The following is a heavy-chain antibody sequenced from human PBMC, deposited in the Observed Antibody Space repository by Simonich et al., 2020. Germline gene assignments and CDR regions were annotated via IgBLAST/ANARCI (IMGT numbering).Heavy chain of an antibody. D-gene: IGHD1-26*01. V-gene: IGHV4-38-2*01. J-gene: IGHJ1*01. CDR1: GYSISSGYY. CDR2: IYHRGST. CDR3: ARLAPGYSGSYPEYFQH. Sequence: QVQLQESGPGLVKPSETLSLTCAVSGYSISSGYYWGWIRQPPGKGLEWIGSIYHRGSTYYNPSIKSRVTISVDTSKNQFSLKLSSVTAADTAVYYCARLAPGYSGSYPEYFQHWGQGTLVTVSS.